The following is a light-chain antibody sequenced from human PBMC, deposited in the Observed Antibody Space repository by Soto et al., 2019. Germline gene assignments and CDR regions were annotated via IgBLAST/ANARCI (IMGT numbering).Light chain of an antibody. CDR3: SSYTTSSTHWV. J-gene: IGLJ3*02. V-gene: IGLV2-14*01. Sequence: QSALTQPASVSGSPGQSITSSCTGTSSDVGGYNYVSRYQQHPGKAPKLMIYEVSNRPSGVSNRFSGSKSGNTASLTISGLQAEDEADYYCSSYTTSSTHWVFGGGTKLTVL. CDR1: SSDVGGYNY. CDR2: EVS.